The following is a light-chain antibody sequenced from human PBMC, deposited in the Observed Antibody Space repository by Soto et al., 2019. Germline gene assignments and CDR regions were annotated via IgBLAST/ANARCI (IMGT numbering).Light chain of an antibody. J-gene: IGLJ2*01. CDR2: EGS. V-gene: IGLV2-23*01. CDR3: CLYAGSSNHVV. Sequence: QSALTQPASVSGSPGQSITISCTGTSSDVGNYNLVSWYQQHPGKAPKLMIYEGSKRPSGVSNRFSGSKSGNTASLTISGLQAEDEADYYCCLYAGSSNHVVFGGGTKLTVL. CDR1: SSDVGNYNL.